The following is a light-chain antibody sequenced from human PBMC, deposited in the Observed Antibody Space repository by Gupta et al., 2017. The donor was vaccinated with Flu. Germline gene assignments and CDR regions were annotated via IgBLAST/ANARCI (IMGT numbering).Light chain of an antibody. CDR3: QQYDNLPLS. J-gene: IGKJ5*01. CDR2: DAS. Sequence: DIQMTQSPSSLSAPVVDRVTITCQASQDISNYLNWYQQKPGKAPKLLIYDASNLETGVPSRFSGSGSGTDFTFTISSLQPEDIATYYCQQYDNLPLSFGQGTRLGIK. CDR1: QDISNY. V-gene: IGKV1-33*01.